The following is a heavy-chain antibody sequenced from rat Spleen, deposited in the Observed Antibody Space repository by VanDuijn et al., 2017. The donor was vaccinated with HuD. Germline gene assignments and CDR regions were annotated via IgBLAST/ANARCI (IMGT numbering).Heavy chain of an antibody. CDR2: ISYDGSST. D-gene: IGHD4-3*01. Sequence: EVQLVESGGGLVQPGRSMKLSCAASGFTFSNYDMAWVRQAPTKGLEWVASISYDGSSTYYRDSVKGRFTVSRDNAKSTVHLQMDSLRSEDTATYYCVRQDXSGYANWFXFWGQGTLVTVSS. V-gene: IGHV5-25*01. CDR3: VRQDXSGYANWFXF. J-gene: IGHJ3*01. CDR1: GFTFSNYD.